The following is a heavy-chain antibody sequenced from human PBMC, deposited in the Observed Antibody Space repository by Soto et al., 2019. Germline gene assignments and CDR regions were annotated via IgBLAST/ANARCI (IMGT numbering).Heavy chain of an antibody. CDR1: GGSVSSSSYY. CDR2: VYYSGST. CDR3: GRLAGLATISYYFDY. Sequence: SETLSLTCTVSGGSVSSSSYYWGWVRQPPGKGLEWIGSVYYSGSTYYNPSLESRVTISVDKSKNQFSLKLMSLSAADMAVYYCGRLAGLATISYYFDYWGQGALVTVSS. D-gene: IGHD3-9*01. V-gene: IGHV4-39*01. J-gene: IGHJ4*02.